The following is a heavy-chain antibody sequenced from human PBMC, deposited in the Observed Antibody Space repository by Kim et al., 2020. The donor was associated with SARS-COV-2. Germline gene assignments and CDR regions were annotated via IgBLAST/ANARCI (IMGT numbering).Heavy chain of an antibody. D-gene: IGHD3-22*01. J-gene: IGHJ3*02. CDR3: ARVQRITMIVVVINHDAFDI. V-gene: IGHV4-30-2*04. Sequence: RVTISVDTSKNQFSLKLSSVTAADTAVYYCARVQRITMIVVVINHDAFDIWGQGTMVTVSS.